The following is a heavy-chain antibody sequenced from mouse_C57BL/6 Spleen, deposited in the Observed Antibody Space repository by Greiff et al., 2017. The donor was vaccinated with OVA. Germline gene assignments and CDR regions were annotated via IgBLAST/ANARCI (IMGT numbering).Heavy chain of an antibody. CDR1: GYTFTDYY. D-gene: IGHD2-5*01. V-gene: IGHV1-19*01. CDR3: AREYSNLSFDY. CDR2: INPYNGGT. J-gene: IGHJ2*01. Sequence: EVQLQQSGPVLVKPGASVKMSCKASGYTFTDYYMNWVKQSHGKSLEWIGVINPYNGGTSYNQKFKGKATLTVDKSSSTAYMELNSLTSEDSAVYYCAREYSNLSFDYWGQGTTLTVSS.